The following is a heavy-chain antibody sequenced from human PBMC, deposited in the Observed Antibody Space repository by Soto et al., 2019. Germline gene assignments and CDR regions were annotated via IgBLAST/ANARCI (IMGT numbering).Heavy chain of an antibody. CDR2: FSSDGSSA. CDR1: GLTFSDYW. J-gene: IGHJ6*02. Sequence: GGSLRLSCAASGLTFSDYWMHWVRQAPGKGLVWVSRFSSDGSSARYADSVKGRFTISRDNAKNTLYLQMNSLRAEDTAVYYCTRGNYYAMDVWGQGTTVTVSS. V-gene: IGHV3-74*01. CDR3: TRGNYYAMDV.